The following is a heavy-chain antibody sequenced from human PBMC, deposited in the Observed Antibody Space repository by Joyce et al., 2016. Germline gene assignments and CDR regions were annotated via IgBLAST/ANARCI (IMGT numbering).Heavy chain of an antibody. CDR2: ISSDGDRQ. J-gene: IGHJ4*02. Sequence: QVQLVESGGGLVQPGRSLRLSCAGSTFSFSYFAMHWVRQAPGKGLEWVAFISSDGDRQQYADSVKGRFTISRDNSLNTLFLQMNRLRAEDTARYYCARIPGSSYYQPFDYWGQGTQVTVSS. V-gene: IGHV3-30-3*01. CDR3: ARIPGSSYYQPFDY. D-gene: IGHD3-22*01. CDR1: TFSFSYFA.